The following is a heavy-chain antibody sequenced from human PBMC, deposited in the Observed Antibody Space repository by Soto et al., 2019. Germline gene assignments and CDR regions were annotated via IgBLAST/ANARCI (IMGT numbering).Heavy chain of an antibody. D-gene: IGHD6-13*01. Sequence: QVQLVQSGAEVKKPGASVKVSCKASGYTFTSYDINWVRQATGQGLEWMGWMNPNSGNTGYAQKFQGRVTMTRNTSISTAYMELSSLRSEDTAVYYCARRGSSWYESGRWFDPLGQGTLVTVSS. J-gene: IGHJ5*02. CDR2: MNPNSGNT. CDR1: GYTFTSYD. V-gene: IGHV1-8*01. CDR3: ARRGSSWYESGRWFDP.